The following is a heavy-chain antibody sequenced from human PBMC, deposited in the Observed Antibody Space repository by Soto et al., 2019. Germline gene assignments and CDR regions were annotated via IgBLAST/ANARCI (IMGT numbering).Heavy chain of an antibody. J-gene: IGHJ1*01. V-gene: IGHV3-48*03. CDR3: ARSRAAAKENAEYFQH. CDR1: GFTFSSYE. Sequence: GGSLRLSCAASGFTFSSYEMNWVRQAPGKGLEWVSYISSSGSTIYYADSVKGRFTISRDNAKNSLYLQMNSLRAEDTAVYYCARSRAAAKENAEYFQHWGQGTLVTVSS. D-gene: IGHD6-13*01. CDR2: ISSSGSTI.